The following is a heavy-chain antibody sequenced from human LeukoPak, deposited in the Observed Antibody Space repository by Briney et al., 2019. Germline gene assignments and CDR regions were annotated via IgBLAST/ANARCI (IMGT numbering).Heavy chain of an antibody. V-gene: IGHV4-59*01. CDR1: GGSISTYY. J-gene: IGHJ3*02. D-gene: IGHD5-18*01. CDR2: IDYRGST. CDR3: ARSRSGYSYDHAAFEI. Sequence: SETLPLTCTVSGGSISTYYWSWIRQPSGKGLEWIAYIDYRGSTTYNPSLRSRVTISVDTSRNQFSLKLSSVTAADTAVYYCARSRSGYSYDHAAFEIWGQGTMVTVSS.